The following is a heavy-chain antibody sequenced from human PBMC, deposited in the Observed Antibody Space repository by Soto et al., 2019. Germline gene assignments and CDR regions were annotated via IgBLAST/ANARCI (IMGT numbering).Heavy chain of an antibody. Sequence: GGSLRLSCTASGFTCSNYGMNWVRQGPGKGLEWVSALSASGANTYYADSVKGRFTISRDNSKNTLYLQMNSLRAEDTAVYYCAKETRSRGPFDYWGQGILVTVSS. CDR1: GFTCSNYG. V-gene: IGHV3-23*01. CDR2: LSASGANT. CDR3: AKETRSRGPFDY. J-gene: IGHJ4*02. D-gene: IGHD5-12*01.